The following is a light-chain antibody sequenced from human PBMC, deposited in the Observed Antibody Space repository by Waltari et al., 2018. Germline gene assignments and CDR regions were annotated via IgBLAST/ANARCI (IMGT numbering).Light chain of an antibody. J-gene: IGLJ3*02. CDR2: RDR. CDR1: SSNIGTGYD. CDR3: QSYDSSLSGWV. Sequence: QSVLTQPPSVSGAPGQRVTISCTGSSSNIGTGYDVHWYQQLPGTAPKLLILRDRKLPPGFPDRFSGSKSVTSASLAITGLQAEYEADYYCQSYDSSLSGWVFGGGTKLTVL. V-gene: IGLV1-40*01.